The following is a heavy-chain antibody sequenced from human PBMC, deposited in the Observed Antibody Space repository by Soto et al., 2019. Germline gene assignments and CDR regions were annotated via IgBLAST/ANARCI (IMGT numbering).Heavy chain of an antibody. CDR3: AKARGYCSSTSCSCFDY. D-gene: IGHD2-2*01. V-gene: IGHV3-23*01. CDR2: ISGSGGST. Sequence: GSLRLSCAASGFTFSSYAMSWVRQAPGKGLEWVSAISGSGGSTYYADSVKGRFTISRDNSKNTLYLQMNSLRAEDTAVYYCAKARGYCSSTSCSCFDYWGQGTLVTVSS. CDR1: GFTFSSYA. J-gene: IGHJ4*02.